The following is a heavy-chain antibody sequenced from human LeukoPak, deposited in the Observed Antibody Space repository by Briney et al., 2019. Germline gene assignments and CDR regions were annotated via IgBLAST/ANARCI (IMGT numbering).Heavy chain of an antibody. V-gene: IGHV3-15*01. CDR1: KFTFSSYV. J-gene: IGHJ4*02. D-gene: IGHD2-15*01. CDR2: IKSKTDGGTT. Sequence: GGSLRLSCGASKFTFSSYVMNWVRQAPGKGLEWVGRIKSKTDGGTTDYAAPVKGRFTISRDDSENTLYLQMNSLKTEDTAVYYCTTVRGFCSGRSCLGYWGQGTLVTVSS. CDR3: TTVRGFCSGRSCLGY.